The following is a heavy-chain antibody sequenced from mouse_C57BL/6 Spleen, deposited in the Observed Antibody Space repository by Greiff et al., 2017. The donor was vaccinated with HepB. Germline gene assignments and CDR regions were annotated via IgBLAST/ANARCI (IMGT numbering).Heavy chain of an antibody. CDR1: GYAFSSSW. V-gene: IGHV1-82*01. J-gene: IGHJ1*03. Sequence: VKLVESGPELVKPGASVKISCKASGYAFSSSWMNWVKQRPGKGLEWIGRIYPGDGDTNYNGKFKGKATLTADKSSSTAYMQLSSLTSEDSAVYFCARIDYGNFDWYFDVWGTGTTVTVSS. D-gene: IGHD2-1*01. CDR2: IYPGDGDT. CDR3: ARIDYGNFDWYFDV.